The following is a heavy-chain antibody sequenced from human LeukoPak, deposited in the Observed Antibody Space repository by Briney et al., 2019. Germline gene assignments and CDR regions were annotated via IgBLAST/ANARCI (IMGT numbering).Heavy chain of an antibody. Sequence: KPSETLSLTCTVSGGSISSYYWSWIRQPPGKGLEWIGYIYTSGSTNYNPSLKSRVTISVDTSKNQFSLKLSSVTAADTAVYYCARRGARNWFDPWGQGTLVTVSS. D-gene: IGHD3-10*01. V-gene: IGHV4-4*09. CDR2: IYTSGST. CDR3: ARRGARNWFDP. CDR1: GGSISSYY. J-gene: IGHJ5*02.